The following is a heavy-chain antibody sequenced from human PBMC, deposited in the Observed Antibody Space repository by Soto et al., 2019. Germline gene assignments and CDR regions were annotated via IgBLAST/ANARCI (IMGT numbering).Heavy chain of an antibody. Sequence: EVQLVESGGGLVQPGGSLRLSCAASGFTFSSYAMHWVRQAPGKGLEYVSAISSNGGSTHYANSVKGRFTISRDNSKNTPYLQMGSRRAEDMAVYYCARLNPIAAAFDYWGQGTLVTVSS. V-gene: IGHV3-64*01. CDR3: ARLNPIAAAFDY. CDR1: GFTFSSYA. CDR2: ISSNGGST. J-gene: IGHJ4*02. D-gene: IGHD6-13*01.